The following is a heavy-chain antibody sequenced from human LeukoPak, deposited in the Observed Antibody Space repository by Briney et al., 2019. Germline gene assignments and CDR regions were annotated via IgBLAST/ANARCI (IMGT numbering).Heavy chain of an antibody. CDR2: ISAYNGNT. Sequence: AAVKVSCKASGYTFTSYGISWVRQAPGQGLEWMGWISAYNGNTNYAQKLQGRVTITTDTSTSTAYMELRSLRSDDTAVYYCARGPLYYDSSGYLDYWGQGTLVTVSS. CDR1: GYTFTSYG. J-gene: IGHJ4*02. D-gene: IGHD3-22*01. CDR3: ARGPLYYDSSGYLDY. V-gene: IGHV1-18*01.